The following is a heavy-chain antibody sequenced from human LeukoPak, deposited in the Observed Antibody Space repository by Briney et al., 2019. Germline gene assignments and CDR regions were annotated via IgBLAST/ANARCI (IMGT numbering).Heavy chain of an antibody. D-gene: IGHD1-1*01. V-gene: IGHV4-30-2*01. CDR2: IYHSGST. J-gene: IGHJ4*02. CDR1: GGSISSSGYY. Sequence: PSETLSLTCTVSGGSISSSGYYWGWIRQPPGKGLECIGYIYHSGSTYYNPSLQSRVTISVDRSKNQFSLRLNSVTAADTAVYYCARVFSTGFLDYWGQGTLVTVSS. CDR3: ARVFSTGFLDY.